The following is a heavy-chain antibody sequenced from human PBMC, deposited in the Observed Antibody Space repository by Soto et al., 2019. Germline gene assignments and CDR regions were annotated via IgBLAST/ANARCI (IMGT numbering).Heavy chain of an antibody. D-gene: IGHD3-10*01. CDR3: AIRRRITMVRGVLDV. J-gene: IGHJ6*02. V-gene: IGHV1-2*04. CDR2: INPNSGGT. CDR1: GYTFTGYY. Sequence: ASVKVSCKASGYTFTGYYMHWVRQAPGQGLEWMGWINPNSGGTNYAQKFQGWVTMTRDTSISTAYMELSRLRSEDTAVYYCAIRRRITMVRGVLDVWGQGTTVTGSS.